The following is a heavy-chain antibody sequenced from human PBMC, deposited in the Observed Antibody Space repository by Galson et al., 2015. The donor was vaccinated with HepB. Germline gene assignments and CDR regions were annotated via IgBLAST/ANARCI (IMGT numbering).Heavy chain of an antibody. CDR3: ARGRYSYAYYYFDY. Sequence: SVKVSCKASGDTFSSYAISWVRQAPGQGLEWMGGIIPIFGTANYAQKFQGRVTITADESTSTAYMELSSLRSEDTAVYYCARGRYSYAYYYFDYWGQGTLVTVSS. J-gene: IGHJ4*02. D-gene: IGHD5-18*01. V-gene: IGHV1-69*13. CDR1: GDTFSSYA. CDR2: IIPIFGTA.